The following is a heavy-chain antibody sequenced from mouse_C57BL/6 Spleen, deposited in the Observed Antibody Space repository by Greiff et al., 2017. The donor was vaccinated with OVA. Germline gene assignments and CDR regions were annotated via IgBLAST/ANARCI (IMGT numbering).Heavy chain of an antibody. V-gene: IGHV5-17*01. CDR1: GFTFSDYG. CDR2: ISSGSSTI. Sequence: EVQGVESGGGLVKPGGSLKLSCAASGFTFSDYGMHWVRQAPEKGLEWVAYISSGSSTIYYADTVKGRFTISRDNAKNTRFLQMTSLRSEDTAMYYCARLHYYSSSYYFDYWGQGTTLTFSS. D-gene: IGHD1-1*01. J-gene: IGHJ2*01. CDR3: ARLHYYSSSYYFDY.